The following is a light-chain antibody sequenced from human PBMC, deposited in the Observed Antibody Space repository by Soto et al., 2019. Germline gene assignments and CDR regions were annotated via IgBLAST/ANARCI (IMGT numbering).Light chain of an antibody. J-gene: IGKJ5*01. V-gene: IGKV3-20*01. Sequence: ENVLTQSPGTLSLSPGERATLSCRAMQVTSRSLSWYQQSLGQAPSLLIYGQSSRATGIPDRFSGSVSGTDVTLSISRLEPEDFAVYYCQQYSTSPISFGQGTRLEIK. CDR1: QVTSRS. CDR2: GQS. CDR3: QQYSTSPIS.